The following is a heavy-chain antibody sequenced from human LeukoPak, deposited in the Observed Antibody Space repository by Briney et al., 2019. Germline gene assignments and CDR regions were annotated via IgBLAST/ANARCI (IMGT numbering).Heavy chain of an antibody. Sequence: GGSLRLSCAASGFTFSSYGMHWVRQAPGKGLEWVAIISYDGSNKYYADSVQGRFTISRDNSKNTLYLQMNSLSAEDTAVYYCAKDLGGGSGCYDLWGRGTLVTVSS. CDR3: AKDLGGGSGCYDL. D-gene: IGHD6-19*01. V-gene: IGHV3-30*18. J-gene: IGHJ2*01. CDR2: ISYDGSNK. CDR1: GFTFSSYG.